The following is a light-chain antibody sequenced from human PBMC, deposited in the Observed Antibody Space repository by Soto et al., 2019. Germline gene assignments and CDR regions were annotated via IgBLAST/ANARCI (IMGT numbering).Light chain of an antibody. V-gene: IGKV1-5*01. Sequence: DIQMTQSPSTLSASVGDRVTITCRASQTISNWLAWYQQKPGKAPKLLIYDASSLPSGVPPRFSGSGFGTDFTLTISRLQPGDFATYYCQQYSIYPYTFGQGTALEIK. CDR3: QQYSIYPYT. J-gene: IGKJ2*01. CDR2: DAS. CDR1: QTISNW.